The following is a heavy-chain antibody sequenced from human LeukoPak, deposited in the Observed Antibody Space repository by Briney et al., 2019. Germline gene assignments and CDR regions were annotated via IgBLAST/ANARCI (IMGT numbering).Heavy chain of an antibody. CDR1: GFTVSSNY. J-gene: IGHJ6*03. CDR3: ASGSGSYRTPYYYMDV. CDR2: IYSGGST. D-gene: IGHD3-10*01. Sequence: GGSLRLSCVASGFTVSSNYMSWVRQAPGKGLEWGSVIYSGGSTYYEASVKGQFTISRDNSKNTLYLQMNSLRAEDTAVYYCASGSGSYRTPYYYMDVWGTGTTVTVS. V-gene: IGHV3-53*01.